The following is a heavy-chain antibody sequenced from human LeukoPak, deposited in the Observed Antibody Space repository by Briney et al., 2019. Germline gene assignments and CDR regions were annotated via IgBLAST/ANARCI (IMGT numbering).Heavy chain of an antibody. V-gene: IGHV3-23*01. CDR1: GFTFRLYA. Sequence: GGSLRLSCVASGFTFRLYAMTWVRQAPGKGLEWVSAISGTNLLGASGVKTYYADSVEGRFTISRDNSKNTLFLQMNSLRAEDTAVYYCAKDPPRHQHSPYGYSSSWYIVGYFDYWGQGTLVTVSS. CDR3: AKDPPRHQHSPYGYSSSWYIVGYFDY. CDR2: ISGTNLLGASGVKT. D-gene: IGHD6-13*01. J-gene: IGHJ4*02.